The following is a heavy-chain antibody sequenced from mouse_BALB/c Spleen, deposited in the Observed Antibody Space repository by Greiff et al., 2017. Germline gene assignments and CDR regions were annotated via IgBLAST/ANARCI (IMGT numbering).Heavy chain of an antibody. CDR2: ISSGGSYT. J-gene: IGHJ4*01. D-gene: IGHD2-1*01. CDR1: GFTFSSYG. CDR3: ARQGGYYAGAMDY. V-gene: IGHV5-6*01. Sequence: EVHLVESGGDLVKPGGSLKLSCAASGFTFSSYGMSWVRQTPDKRLEWVATISSGGSYTYYPDSVKGRFTISRDNAKNTLYLQMSSLKSEDTAMYYCARQGGYYAGAMDYWGQGTSVTVSS.